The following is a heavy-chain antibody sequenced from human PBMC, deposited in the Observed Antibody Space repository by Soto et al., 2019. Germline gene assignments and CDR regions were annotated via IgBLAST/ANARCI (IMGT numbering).Heavy chain of an antibody. J-gene: IGHJ4*02. CDR2: ISGSGGST. Sequence: PGGSLRLSCAASGFTFSSYAMSWVRPAPGKGLEWVSAISGSGGSTYYADSVKGRFTISRDNTKNTLYLQMNSLRAEDTAVYYCAEDLLESSAYYDFWSGYYLSSYWGQGT. V-gene: IGHV3-23*01. CDR3: AEDLLESSAYYDFWSGYYLSSY. CDR1: GFTFSSYA. D-gene: IGHD3-3*01.